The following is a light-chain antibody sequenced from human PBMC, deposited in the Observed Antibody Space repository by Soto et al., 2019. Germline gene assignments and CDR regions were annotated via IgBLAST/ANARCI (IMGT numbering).Light chain of an antibody. J-gene: IGLJ2*01. CDR2: LNSDGSH. CDR3: QTWGTGIQV. V-gene: IGLV4-69*01. Sequence: QLVLTQSPSPSASLGASVKLTCTLSSGHSSYDIAWHQQQPEKGPRYLMKLNSDGSHSKGDGIPDRFSGSSSGAERSLTISSLQSEDEADYYCQTWGTGIQVFGGGTQLTVL. CDR1: SGHSSYD.